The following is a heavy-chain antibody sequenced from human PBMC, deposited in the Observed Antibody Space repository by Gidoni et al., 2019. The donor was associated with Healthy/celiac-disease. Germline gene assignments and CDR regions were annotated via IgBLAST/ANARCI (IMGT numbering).Heavy chain of an antibody. J-gene: IGHJ4*02. D-gene: IGHD2-15*01. CDR3: ARVEGRILDY. CDR2: SYYSGST. Sequence: QVQLQESGPGLVNPSQTLSLTCTVSGGSISSGGYYWSWIRQHPGKGLEWIGYSYYSGSTYYNPSLKSRVTISVETSKNQFSLKLRAVTAADTAVYYCARVEGRILDYWGQGTLVTVSS. V-gene: IGHV4-31*03. CDR1: GGSISSGGYY.